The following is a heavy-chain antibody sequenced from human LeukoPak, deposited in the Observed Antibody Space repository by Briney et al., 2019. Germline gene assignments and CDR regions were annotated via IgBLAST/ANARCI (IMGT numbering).Heavy chain of an antibody. J-gene: IGHJ3*01. CDR3: ARGGVMTQARKAFAA. CDR1: GHTFTNYG. Sequence: ASVKVSCKASGHTFTNYGIYWVRQAPGQGLEWMGWISAFNGHTNYSQKLQGRVTMTTDTSTDTAYMELKSLTSDDTAAYYCARGGVMTQARKAFAAWGQGTMLIVSS. D-gene: IGHD2-21*02. V-gene: IGHV1-18*01. CDR2: ISAFNGHT.